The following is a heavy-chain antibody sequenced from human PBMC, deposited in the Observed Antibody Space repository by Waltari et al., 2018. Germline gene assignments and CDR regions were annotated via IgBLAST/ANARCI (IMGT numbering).Heavy chain of an antibody. Sequence: QVQLQQWGAGLLKPSETLSLTCSVSGASFSAYYWGWVRHVPGKGLEWIGQIRHPGNTNYMPSLQSRVAISIDTSRNQFSLRVFSVTAADTGLYFCTRGGNYDFWSHSPFVDPWGQGTQVTVSS. CDR2: IRHPGNT. CDR1: GASFSAYY. CDR3: TRGGNYDFWSHSPFVDP. V-gene: IGHV4-34*01. J-gene: IGHJ5*02. D-gene: IGHD3-3*01.